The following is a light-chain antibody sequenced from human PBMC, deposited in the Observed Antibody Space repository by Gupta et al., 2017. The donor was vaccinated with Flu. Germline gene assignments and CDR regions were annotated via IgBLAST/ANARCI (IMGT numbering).Light chain of an antibody. CDR2: KAS. CDR1: QTFNSL. J-gene: IGKJ4*01. CDR3: QHEDSSPFT. Sequence: DIQMTQSSSTLSASVGDRITSTCRSSQTFNSLLAWFQQKPGKAPKLLIHKASTLESGVPSRFSGSGSGTEFTLTISSLQPDDFATYYCQHEDSSPFTFGRGTKVEIK. V-gene: IGKV1-5*03.